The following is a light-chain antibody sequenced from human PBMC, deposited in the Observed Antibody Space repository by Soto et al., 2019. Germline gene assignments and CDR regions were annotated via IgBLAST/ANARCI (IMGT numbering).Light chain of an antibody. CDR2: EVS. CDR3: SSYTSSITSVV. J-gene: IGLJ2*01. V-gene: IGLV2-18*02. Sequence: QSALTQPPSVSGSPGQSVTISCTGTSSDVGSYNRVSWYQQPPGTAPKLMIYEVSNRPSGVPDRFSGSKSGNTASLTISGLQAEDEADYYCSSYTSSITSVVFGGGTKLTVL. CDR1: SSDVGSYNR.